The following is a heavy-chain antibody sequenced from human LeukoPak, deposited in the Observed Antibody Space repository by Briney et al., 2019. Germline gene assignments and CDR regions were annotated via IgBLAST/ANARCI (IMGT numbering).Heavy chain of an antibody. J-gene: IGHJ5*02. V-gene: IGHV3-30*04. CDR1: GFTFSSYA. Sequence: PGRSQRLSCAASGFTFSSYAMHWVRQAPGKGLEWVAVISYDGSNKYYADSVKGRFTISRDNSKNTLYLQMNSLRAEDTAVYYCARARNPYSSSCPPHPWGQGTLVTVSS. CDR3: ARARNPYSSSCPPHP. D-gene: IGHD6-13*01. CDR2: ISYDGSNK.